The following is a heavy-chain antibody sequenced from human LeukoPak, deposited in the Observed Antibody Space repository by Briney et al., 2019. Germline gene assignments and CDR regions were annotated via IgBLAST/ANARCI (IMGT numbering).Heavy chain of an antibody. Sequence: PGGSLRLSCAASGFTFSSYAMSWVRQAPGKGLEWVSAISGSGGSTYYADSVKGRFTISRDNSKNTLYPQMNSLRAEDTAVYYCAKAPVLDDSSGYALDIWGQGTMVTVSS. CDR1: GFTFSSYA. D-gene: IGHD3-22*01. J-gene: IGHJ3*02. CDR3: AKAPVLDDSSGYALDI. V-gene: IGHV3-23*01. CDR2: ISGSGGST.